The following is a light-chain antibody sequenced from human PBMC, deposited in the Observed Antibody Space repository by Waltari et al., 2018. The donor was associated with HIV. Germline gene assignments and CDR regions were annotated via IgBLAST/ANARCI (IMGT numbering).Light chain of an antibody. CDR1: QSVLYNSNNKNY. CDR2: WAS. V-gene: IGKV4-1*01. CDR3: QQYYSTPFT. Sequence: DIVMTQSPDSLAVSLGERATINCKSSQSVLYNSNNKNYLAWYQQKPGQPPKLLIYWASTGESGVPDRFSGSGSGTDFTPTISSLQAEDVAVYYCQQYYSTPFTFGPGTKVDIK. J-gene: IGKJ3*01.